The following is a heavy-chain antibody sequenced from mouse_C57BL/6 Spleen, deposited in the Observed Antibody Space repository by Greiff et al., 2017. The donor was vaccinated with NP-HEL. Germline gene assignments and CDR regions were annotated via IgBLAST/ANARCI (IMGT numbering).Heavy chain of an antibody. Sequence: EVQLQQSGPELVKPGASVKISCKASGYTFTDYYMNWVKQSHGKSLEWIGDINPNNGGTSYNQKFKGKATLTVDKSSSTAYMELRSRTSEDSAVYYCARERNLDYWGQGTTLTVSS. V-gene: IGHV1-26*01. CDR2: INPNNGGT. CDR3: ARERNLDY. CDR1: GYTFTDYY. J-gene: IGHJ2*01.